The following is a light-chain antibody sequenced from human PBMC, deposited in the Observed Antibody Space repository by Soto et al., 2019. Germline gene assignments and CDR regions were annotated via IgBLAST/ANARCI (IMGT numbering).Light chain of an antibody. V-gene: IGKV3-20*01. J-gene: IGKJ1*01. Sequence: EIVLTQSPGTLSLSPGERATLSCSASQSVSKNFLAWYQQRPGQAPRLLIYGASNRATGIPDRFSGSGSGTDFTLTISRLDPEDFAVYYCQQYGSSGTFGQGTKVDIK. CDR1: QSVSKNF. CDR3: QQYGSSGT. CDR2: GAS.